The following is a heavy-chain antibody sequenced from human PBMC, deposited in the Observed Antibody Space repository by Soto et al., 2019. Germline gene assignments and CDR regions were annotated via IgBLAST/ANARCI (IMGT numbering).Heavy chain of an antibody. Sequence: GGSLRRPCGASGLTLSSYSISWVRPPPGKGLEWVSAISISSSDIYYSDSMQRRFTIFSDNAKNSLYLQMNSLRAEDTAVYYCARDYLPAALDYWGQGTLVTVSS. CDR3: ARDYLPAALDY. CDR1: GLTLSSYS. V-gene: IGHV3-21*01. CDR2: ISISSSDI. D-gene: IGHD2-15*01. J-gene: IGHJ4*02.